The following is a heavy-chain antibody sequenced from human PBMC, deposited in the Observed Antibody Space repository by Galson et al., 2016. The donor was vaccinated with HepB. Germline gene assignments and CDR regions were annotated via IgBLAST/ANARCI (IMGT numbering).Heavy chain of an antibody. Sequence: SETLSLTCSVSGGSVNSDYWSWVRRPPGMGLEWIGYGHYSGSTNYSPPLKSRVSILLDTSKNQYSLRLTSVTAADTAVYYCARVRHIAAAGSFNYHSLDVWGHGTTVTFS. CDR1: GGSVNSDY. V-gene: IGHV4-59*02. CDR3: ARVRHIAAAGSFNYHSLDV. CDR2: GHYSGST. D-gene: IGHD6-13*01. J-gene: IGHJ6*02.